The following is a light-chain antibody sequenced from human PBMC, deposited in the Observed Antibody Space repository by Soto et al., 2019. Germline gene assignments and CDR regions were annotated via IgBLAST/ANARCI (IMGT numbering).Light chain of an antibody. V-gene: IGKV1-39*01. CDR1: QTIANY. CDR2: GAS. Sequence: DIQMTQSPSSLSASVGDRVTITCRASQTIANYLHLYQQKAGKGPNLLIYGASTLQSVVPSRFGGSGSGTDFPLTISSLQPEDFATYYCQQSYNTPYTFGQGTKLEI. J-gene: IGKJ2*01. CDR3: QQSYNTPYT.